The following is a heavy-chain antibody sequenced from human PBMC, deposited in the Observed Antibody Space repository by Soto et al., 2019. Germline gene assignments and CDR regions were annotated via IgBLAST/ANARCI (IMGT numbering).Heavy chain of an antibody. CDR3: ERLRLHAEALGLRYYYGMDV. CDR1: GGTVSSYA. CDR2: IIPIFGTA. V-gene: IGHV1-69*13. J-gene: IGHJ6*02. Sequence: GASVKVSCKASGGTVSSYAISWVGQAPGQGLEWMGGIIPIFGTANYAQKFQGRGTITADESTSTAYRELSSLRSEDTAVYYCERLRLHAEALGLRYYYGMDVWGQGTKVTVSS. D-gene: IGHD4-4*01.